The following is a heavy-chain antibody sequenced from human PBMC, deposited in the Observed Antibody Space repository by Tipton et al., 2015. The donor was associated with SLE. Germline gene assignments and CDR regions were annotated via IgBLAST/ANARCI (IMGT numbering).Heavy chain of an antibody. D-gene: IGHD5-12*01. CDR3: AGGGVATMGGYAFEI. CDR2: RFHDGNI. V-gene: IGHV4-59*02. CDR1: GDSVKSRY. Sequence: TLSLTCTVSGDSVKSRYWIWVRQPAGRGLEWLAYRFHDGNINYNPSLKSRVTMSVDTSKNQFSLRLNSVTAADTALYYCAGGGVATMGGYAFEIWGQGTMVTVSS. J-gene: IGHJ3*02.